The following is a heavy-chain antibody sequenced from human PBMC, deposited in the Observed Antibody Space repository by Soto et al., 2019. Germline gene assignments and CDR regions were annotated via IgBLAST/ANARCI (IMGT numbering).Heavy chain of an antibody. Sequence: PGGSLRLSCAASGFTFSSYGMHWVRQAPGKGLEWVSAVSGSGGSTYYADSVKGRFTISRDNSKNTLYLQMNSLRAEDTAVYYYAKSTSVVAATLLSYWGQGTLVTVSS. CDR1: GFTFSSYG. D-gene: IGHD2-15*01. J-gene: IGHJ4*02. CDR3: AKSTSVVAATLLSY. V-gene: IGHV3-23*01. CDR2: VSGSGGST.